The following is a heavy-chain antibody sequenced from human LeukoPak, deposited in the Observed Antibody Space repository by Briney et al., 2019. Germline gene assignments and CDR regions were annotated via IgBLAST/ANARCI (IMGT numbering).Heavy chain of an antibody. V-gene: IGHV4-59*01. J-gene: IGHJ6*04. CDR1: GGSISSYY. CDR3: ARDGAIAAGENYYYYGMDV. D-gene: IGHD6-25*01. Sequence: SETLSLTCPVSGGSISSYYWSWIRQPPGKGLEWIGYIYYSGSTNYNPSLKSRVTISVDTSKNQFSLKLSSVTAADTAVYYCARDGAIAAGENYYYYGMDVWGKGTTVTVSS. CDR2: IYYSGST.